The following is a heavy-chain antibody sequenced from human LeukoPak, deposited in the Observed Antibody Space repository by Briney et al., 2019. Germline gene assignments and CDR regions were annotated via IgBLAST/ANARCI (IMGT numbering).Heavy chain of an antibody. CDR1: GFSFTTYW. J-gene: IGHJ4*02. D-gene: IGHD2-15*01. CDR3: AKVVGYCSGGSCYLLYDSSGYPLRGFDY. V-gene: IGHV3-7*03. CDR2: INQDESSQ. Sequence: LAGGSLRLSCAASGFSFTTYWMGWVRQAPGKGLEWVANINQDESSQYSVDSVKGRFTISRDNAKNTLYLQMNSLRAEDTAVYYCAKVVGYCSGGSCYLLYDSSGYPLRGFDYWGQGTLVTVSS.